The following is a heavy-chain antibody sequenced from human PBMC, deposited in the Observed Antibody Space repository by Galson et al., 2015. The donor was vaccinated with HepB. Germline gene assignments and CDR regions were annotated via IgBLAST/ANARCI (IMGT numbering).Heavy chain of an antibody. Sequence: SVKVSCKASGGTFSSYTISWVRQAPGQGLEWMGRIIPILGIANYAQKLQGRVTITADKSTSTAYMELSSLRSEDTAVYYCARAGIAAAGTWDYWGQGTLVTVSS. CDR1: GGTFSSYT. CDR2: IIPILGIA. D-gene: IGHD6-13*01. V-gene: IGHV1-69*02. CDR3: ARAGIAAAGTWDY. J-gene: IGHJ4*02.